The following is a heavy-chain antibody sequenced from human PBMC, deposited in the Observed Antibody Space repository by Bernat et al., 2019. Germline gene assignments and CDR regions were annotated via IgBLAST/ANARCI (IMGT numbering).Heavy chain of an antibody. CDR3: ARDGAVRYFDL. CDR2: INAGNGNT. CDR1: GYTFTSYA. V-gene: IGHV1-3*01. Sequence: QVQLVQSGAEVKKPGASVKVSCKASGYTFTSYAMHWVRQAPGQRLEWMGWINAGNGNTKYSQKFQGRVTITRDPSASTAYMELSSLRSEDTAVYYCARDGAVRYFDLWGRGTLVTVSS. D-gene: IGHD2-8*01. J-gene: IGHJ2*01.